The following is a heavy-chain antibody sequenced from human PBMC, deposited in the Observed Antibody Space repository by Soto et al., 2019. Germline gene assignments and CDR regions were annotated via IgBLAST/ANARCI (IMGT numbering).Heavy chain of an antibody. Sequence: ASVKVSCKASGYTFTNYGISRVRQAPGQGLEWMGWISAYNGNTKYAQKLQGRVTMTTDTSTSTAYMELRSLRSDDTAVYYCARGGYCSGGGCLEFDPWGQGTLVTVSS. D-gene: IGHD2-15*01. J-gene: IGHJ5*02. CDR1: GYTFTNYG. CDR2: ISAYNGNT. V-gene: IGHV1-18*01. CDR3: ARGGYCSGGGCLEFDP.